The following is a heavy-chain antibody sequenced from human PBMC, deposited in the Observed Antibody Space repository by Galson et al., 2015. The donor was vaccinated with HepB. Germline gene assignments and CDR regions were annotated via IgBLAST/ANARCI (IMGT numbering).Heavy chain of an antibody. CDR3: ARDWTTTWYEAFDI. CDR2: ISGSGGST. CDR1: GFTLSSYA. Sequence: SLRLSCAASGFTLSSYAMSWVRQAPGKGPEWVSTISGSGGSTYYADSVKGRLTISRDNSKNTLYLQMNSLRAEDTAVFYCARDWTTTWYEAFDIWGQGTMVTVSS. D-gene: IGHD4-17*01. V-gene: IGHV3-23*01. J-gene: IGHJ3*02.